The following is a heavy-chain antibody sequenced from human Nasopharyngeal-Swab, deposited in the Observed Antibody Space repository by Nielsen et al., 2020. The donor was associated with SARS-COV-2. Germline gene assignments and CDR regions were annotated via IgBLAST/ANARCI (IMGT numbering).Heavy chain of an antibody. J-gene: IGHJ6*02. Sequence: GGSLRLSCSASGFTFSSYAMHWVRQAPGKGLEYVSAISSNGGSTYYADSVKGRFTISRDNSKNTLYLQMSSLRAEDTAVYYCVKARITIFGVVISSYYYDGMDVWGQGTTVTVSS. V-gene: IGHV3-64D*06. CDR2: ISSNGGST. D-gene: IGHD3-3*01. CDR3: VKARITIFGVVISSYYYDGMDV. CDR1: GFTFSSYA.